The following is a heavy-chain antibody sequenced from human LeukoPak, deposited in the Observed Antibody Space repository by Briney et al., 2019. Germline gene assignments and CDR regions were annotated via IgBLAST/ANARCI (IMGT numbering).Heavy chain of an antibody. CDR3: VRRGRYSSGWYDY. J-gene: IGHJ4*02. CDR1: GGSFSRYY. V-gene: IGHV4-59*07. D-gene: IGHD6-19*01. Sequence: PSDTLSLTCAVNGGSFSRYYWSWIRQPPGKGLEWIGFIFYSGTTNYNPSLKSRVTISVDTSKNQFSLKLSSVTAADTAVYYCVRRGRYSSGWYDYWGQGTLVTVSS. CDR2: IFYSGTT.